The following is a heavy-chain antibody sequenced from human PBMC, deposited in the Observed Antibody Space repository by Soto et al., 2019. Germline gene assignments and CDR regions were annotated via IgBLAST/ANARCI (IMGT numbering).Heavy chain of an antibody. D-gene: IGHD2-2*01. V-gene: IGHV1-18*01. CDR1: GYTFTSYG. CDR3: AREGVPAALWSDRSPTYYYYGMDV. CDR2: ISAYNGNT. Sequence: GASVKVSCKASGYTFTSYGISWVRQAPGQGLEWMGWISAYNGNTNYAQKLQGRVTMTTDTSTSTAYMELRSLRSDDTAVYYCAREGVPAALWSDRSPTYYYYGMDVWGQGTTVTVSS. J-gene: IGHJ6*02.